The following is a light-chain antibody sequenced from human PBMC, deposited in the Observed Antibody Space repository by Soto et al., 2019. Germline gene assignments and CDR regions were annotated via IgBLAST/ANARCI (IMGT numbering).Light chain of an antibody. Sequence: VMTPSPPTMSXXPGEXATVXCWASQSVSSHLAWFQQIPSHTPSLLVYEASDISTDIPYRFGCGESGTDLTLSISRPKDEGFTVYYLHQGRGAITFGHGTRLEIK. V-gene: IGKV3-11*01. CDR2: EAS. J-gene: IGKJ5*01. CDR3: HQGRGAIT. CDR1: QSVSSH.